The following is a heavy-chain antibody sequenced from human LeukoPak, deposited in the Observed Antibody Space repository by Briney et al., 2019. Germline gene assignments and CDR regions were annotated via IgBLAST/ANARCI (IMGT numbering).Heavy chain of an antibody. CDR1: GGSFSGYY. CDR3: ARGRPFQH. Sequence: PSETLSLTCAVYGGSFSGYYWSWIRQPPGKGLEWIGEINHSGSTNYNPSLKSRVTISVDTSKNQFSLKLSSVTAADTAVYYCARGRPFQHWGQGTLVTVSS. V-gene: IGHV4-34*01. J-gene: IGHJ1*01. CDR2: INHSGST.